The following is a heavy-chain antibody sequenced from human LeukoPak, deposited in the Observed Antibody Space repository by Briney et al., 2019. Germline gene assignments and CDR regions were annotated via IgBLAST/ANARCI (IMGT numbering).Heavy chain of an antibody. CDR3: ARDANAFDI. CDR1: GGSISSSSYY. J-gene: IGHJ3*02. Sequence: PSETLSLTCTVSGGSISSSSYYWGWIRQPPGKGLEWIGEINHTGGTNYNPSLKSRVTISADTSKNQFSLKLSSVTAADTAVYYCARDANAFDIWGQGTMVTVSS. V-gene: IGHV4-39*07. CDR2: INHTGGT.